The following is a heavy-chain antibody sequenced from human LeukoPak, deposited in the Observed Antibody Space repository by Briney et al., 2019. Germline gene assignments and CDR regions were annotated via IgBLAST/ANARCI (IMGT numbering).Heavy chain of an antibody. CDR2: IYYSGST. CDR3: ARRTYYYGSGSYYNDSGVWGYYYMDV. J-gene: IGHJ6*03. D-gene: IGHD3-10*01. Sequence: SETLSLTCTVSGGSISSYYWSWIRQPPGKGLEWIGYIYYSGSTNYNPSLKSRVTISVDTSKNQFSLKLSSVTAADTAVYYCARRTYYYGSGSYYNDSGVWGYYYMDVWGKGTTVTVSS. CDR1: GGSISSYY. V-gene: IGHV4-59*08.